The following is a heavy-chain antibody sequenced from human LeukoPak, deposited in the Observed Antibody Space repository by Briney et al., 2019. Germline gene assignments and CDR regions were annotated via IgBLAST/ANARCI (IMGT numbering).Heavy chain of an antibody. Sequence: PSETLSLTCAVYGGSFSGYHWTWIRQSPGKGLEWIGDINPSGSTYYNPSLKSRLTISVDTSKNQFSLKLRSVTAADTAVYYCARGRHDITMIVVVMTSVSYYLDVWGKGTTVIVS. CDR2: INPSGST. CDR3: ARGRHDITMIVVVMTSVSYYLDV. J-gene: IGHJ6*03. V-gene: IGHV4-34*01. CDR1: GGSFSGYH. D-gene: IGHD3-22*01.